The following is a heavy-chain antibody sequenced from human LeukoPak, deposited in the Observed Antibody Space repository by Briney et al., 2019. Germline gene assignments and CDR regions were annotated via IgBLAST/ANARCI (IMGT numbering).Heavy chain of an antibody. J-gene: IGHJ4*02. CDR3: TRDPRLLDY. CDR2: ISGSGSDI. CDR1: GFTVNDYY. Sequence: GGSLRLSCAASGFTVNDYYMTWIRQAPGKGLEWVSYISGSGSDISYADSVKGRFTISRDNAKNSLYLQMNSLRVEDTAVYYCTRDPRLLDYWGQGTLVTVSS. V-gene: IGHV3-11*04.